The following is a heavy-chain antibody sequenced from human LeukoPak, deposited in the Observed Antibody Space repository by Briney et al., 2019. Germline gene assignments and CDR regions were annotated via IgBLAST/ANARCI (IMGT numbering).Heavy chain of an antibody. CDR3: AREFGYYGSGSFDY. D-gene: IGHD3-10*01. CDR1: GGSISSYY. V-gene: IGHV4-59*01. Sequence: SETLSLTCTVSGGSISSYYWSWIRQPPGKGLEWIGYIYYSGSTNYNPSLKSRVTISVDTSKNQFSLKLSSVTAADTAVYYCAREFGYYGSGSFDYWGQGTLVTVSS. J-gene: IGHJ4*02. CDR2: IYYSGST.